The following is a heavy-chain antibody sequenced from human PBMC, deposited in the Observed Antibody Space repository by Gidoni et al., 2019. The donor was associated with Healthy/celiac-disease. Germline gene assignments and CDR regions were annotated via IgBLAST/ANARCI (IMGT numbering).Heavy chain of an antibody. V-gene: IGHV4-34*01. CDR3: ARGKSYYDSSGYYYG. J-gene: IGHJ4*02. Sequence: QVQLQQWGAGLLKPSETLSITCAVYGGSFSGYYWSWIRQPPGKGLVWIGEINHSGRTNYNPSLKSRVTISVYTSKNQFSLKLSSVTAADTAVYYCARGKSYYDSSGYYYGWGQGTLVTVSS. D-gene: IGHD3-22*01. CDR1: GGSFSGYY. CDR2: INHSGRT.